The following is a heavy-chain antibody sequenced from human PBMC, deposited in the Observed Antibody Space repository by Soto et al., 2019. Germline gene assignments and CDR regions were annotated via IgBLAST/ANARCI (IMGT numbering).Heavy chain of an antibody. D-gene: IGHD2-8*01. Sequence: GASVKDSCKASGYTFTSYDINWVRQATGQGLEWMGWMNPNSGNTGYAQKFQGRVTMTRNTSISTAYMELSSLRSEDTAVYYCARSHCTNGVCHDAFDIWGQGTMVTVSS. V-gene: IGHV1-8*01. J-gene: IGHJ3*02. CDR1: GYTFTSYD. CDR2: MNPNSGNT. CDR3: ARSHCTNGVCHDAFDI.